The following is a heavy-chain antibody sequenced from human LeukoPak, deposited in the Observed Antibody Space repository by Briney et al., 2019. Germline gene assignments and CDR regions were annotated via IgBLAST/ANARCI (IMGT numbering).Heavy chain of an antibody. D-gene: IGHD3-10*01. CDR3: AKAGRDQHSGSPDY. Sequence: GRSLRLSCAASGFTFSSYGMHWVRQAPGKGLEWVAVISYDGSNKYYADSVKGRFTISRDNSKNTLYLQMNSLRAEDTAVCYCAKAGRDQHSGSPDYWGQGTLVTVSS. CDR1: GFTFSSYG. J-gene: IGHJ4*02. V-gene: IGHV3-30*18. CDR2: ISYDGSNK.